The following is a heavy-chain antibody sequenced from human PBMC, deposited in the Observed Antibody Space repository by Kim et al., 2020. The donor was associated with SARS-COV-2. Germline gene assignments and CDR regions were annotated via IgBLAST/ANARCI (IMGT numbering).Heavy chain of an antibody. CDR3: ARSSGSYSFWDY. V-gene: IGHV3-53*01. CDR2: IQSGGST. Sequence: RGSLRLSCAASGFTVSNNYMSWVRQARGKGLEWVSVIQSGGSTYYADPVKGRFIISRDNSKNTLYLQMNSLRAEDTAVYYCARSSGSYSFWDYWGQGTLVTVSS. D-gene: IGHD1-26*01. J-gene: IGHJ4*02. CDR1: GFTVSNNY.